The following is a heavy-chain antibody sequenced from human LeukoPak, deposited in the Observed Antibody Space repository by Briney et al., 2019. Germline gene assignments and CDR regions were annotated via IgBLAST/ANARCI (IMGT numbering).Heavy chain of an antibody. CDR2: IYYSGST. V-gene: IGHV4-59*12. CDR3: ARETHYEEGFDY. CDR1: GGSISSYY. Sequence: SETLSLTCTVSGGSISSYYWSWIRQPPGKGLEWIGHIYYSGSTNYNPSLKSRVTISVDTSKNQFSLKLCSVTAADTAVYYCARETHYEEGFDYWGQGTLVIVSS. J-gene: IGHJ4*02. D-gene: IGHD4-17*01.